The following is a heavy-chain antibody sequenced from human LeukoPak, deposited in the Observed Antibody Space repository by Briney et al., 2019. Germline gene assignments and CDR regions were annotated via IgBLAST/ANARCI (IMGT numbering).Heavy chain of an antibody. J-gene: IGHJ6*03. CDR1: VYTFTRYG. CDR3: ATTEVISHYYYCDCMDV. Sequence: ASVRVSCKASVYTFTRYGISWVRQTPRQAREWMGWISAYNGNTNYAQKLQGSVTMTTDTSTSTAYMQLRSLRSDDTAVYYCATTEVISHYYYCDCMDVWGKGTTVTVSS. V-gene: IGHV1-18*01. CDR2: ISAYNGNT. D-gene: IGHD3-22*01.